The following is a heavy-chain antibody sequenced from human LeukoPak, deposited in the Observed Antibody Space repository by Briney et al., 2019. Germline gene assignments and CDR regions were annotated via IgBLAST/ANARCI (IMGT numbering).Heavy chain of an antibody. V-gene: IGHV4-4*07. D-gene: IGHD1-26*01. J-gene: IGHJ4*02. Sequence: PSETLSLTCTVSGGSINSYYWGWIRQPAGKGLEWIGRIYATGRTNYNPSLKSRVTISVDTSKNQFSLKLTSVTAADTAMYYCARAGYTISYYSLDYWGQGTLVTVSS. CDR3: ARAGYTISYYSLDY. CDR2: IYATGRT. CDR1: GGSINSYY.